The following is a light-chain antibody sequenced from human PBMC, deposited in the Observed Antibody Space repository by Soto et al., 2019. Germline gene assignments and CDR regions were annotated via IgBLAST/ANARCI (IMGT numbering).Light chain of an antibody. J-gene: IGKJ4*01. CDR2: AVS. Sequence: AIQMTQSPSSLSASVGDRVTITCRASQAIRNDLGWYQQRPGNAPKLLIYAVSFLQSGVPSRFSGSGSGTDFTLTISSLLPEDFATYYCLQDYDYPFTFGGGTKVDIK. CDR3: LQDYDYPFT. CDR1: QAIRND. V-gene: IGKV1-6*01.